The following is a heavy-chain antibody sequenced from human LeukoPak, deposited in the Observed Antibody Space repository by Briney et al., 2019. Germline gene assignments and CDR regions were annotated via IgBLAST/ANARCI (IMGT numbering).Heavy chain of an antibody. V-gene: IGHV1-8*02. D-gene: IGHD6-13*01. J-gene: IGHJ6*02. Sequence: ASVKVSCKASGYTFTGYYMHWVRQATGQGLEWMGWMNPNSGNTGYAQKFQGRVTMTRNTSISTAYMELSSLRSEDTAVYYCARVSIAAAGSFYYYYGMDVWGQGTTVTVSS. CDR1: GYTFTGYY. CDR2: MNPNSGNT. CDR3: ARVSIAAAGSFYYYYGMDV.